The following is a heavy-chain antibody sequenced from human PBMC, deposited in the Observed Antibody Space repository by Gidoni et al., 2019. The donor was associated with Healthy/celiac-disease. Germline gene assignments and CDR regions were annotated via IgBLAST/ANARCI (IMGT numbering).Heavy chain of an antibody. CDR3: ARAVRPNPVDY. V-gene: IGHV4-39*01. Sequence: QLQLQESGPGLVKPSETLSLTCTVSGGSISSSSSYWGWIRQPPGKGLEWIGSIYYSGSTYYNPSLKSRVTISVDTSKNQFSLKLSSVTAADTAVYYCARAVRPNPVDYWGQGTLVTVSS. CDR2: IYYSGST. CDR1: GGSISSSSSY. J-gene: IGHJ4*02. D-gene: IGHD2-8*01.